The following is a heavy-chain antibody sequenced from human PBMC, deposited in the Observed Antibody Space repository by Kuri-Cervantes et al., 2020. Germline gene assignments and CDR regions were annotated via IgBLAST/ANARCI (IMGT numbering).Heavy chain of an antibody. CDR2: IYYSGST. V-gene: IGHV4-39*01. Sequence: ESLKISCTVSGGSISSSSYYWGWIRQPPGKGLEWIGSIYYSGSTYYNPSLKSRVTISVDTSKNQFSLKLSSVTAADTAVYYCARGLGIGRPIYYFDYWGQGTLVTVSS. D-gene: IGHD7-27*01. CDR1: GGSISSSSYY. J-gene: IGHJ4*02. CDR3: ARGLGIGRPIYYFDY.